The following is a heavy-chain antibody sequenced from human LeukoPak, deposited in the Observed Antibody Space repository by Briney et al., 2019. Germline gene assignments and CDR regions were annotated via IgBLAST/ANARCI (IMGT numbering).Heavy chain of an antibody. D-gene: IGHD3-22*01. CDR2: VYYTGST. CDR1: GGSVSPYY. CDR3: ARHTYYDTHGFHLGWFDP. Sequence: SETLSLTCAVSGGSVSPYYWSWIRQPPGKALEWIGSVYYTGSTKYDPSLNSRLTISVDTSKNQFALMLTSVTAADTAVYYCARHTYYDTHGFHLGWFDPWGQGSLVPGS. V-gene: IGHV4-59*08. J-gene: IGHJ5*02.